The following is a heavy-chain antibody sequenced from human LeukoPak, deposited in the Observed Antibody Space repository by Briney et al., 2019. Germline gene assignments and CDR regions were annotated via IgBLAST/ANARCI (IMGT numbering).Heavy chain of an antibody. D-gene: IGHD2-8*01. CDR2: IYTSGST. Sequence: SETLSLTCTVSGGSISSYYWSWIRQPAGKGLEWIGRIYTSGSTNYNPSLKSRVTMSVDTSKNQFSLKLSSVTAADTAVYYCARRAPGGYCTNGVCPTFFDYWGQGTLVTVSS. V-gene: IGHV4-4*07. J-gene: IGHJ4*02. CDR1: GGSISSYY. CDR3: ARRAPGGYCTNGVCPTFFDY.